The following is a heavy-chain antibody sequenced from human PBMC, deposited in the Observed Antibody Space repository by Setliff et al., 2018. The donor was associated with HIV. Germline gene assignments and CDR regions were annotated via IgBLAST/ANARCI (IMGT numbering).Heavy chain of an antibody. D-gene: IGHD3-22*01. CDR3: AREDSSGYSFNI. V-gene: IGHV3-21*01. Sequence: ASVKVSCAASGFTFSHYTMNWVRQAPGMGLEWVSSISFGGSNTQYTDSVKGRFSISRDNAKNSLSLQMNSLGVEDTAVYYCAREDSSGYSFNIWGQGTMVTVSS. CDR2: ISFGGSNT. CDR1: GFTFSHYT. J-gene: IGHJ3*02.